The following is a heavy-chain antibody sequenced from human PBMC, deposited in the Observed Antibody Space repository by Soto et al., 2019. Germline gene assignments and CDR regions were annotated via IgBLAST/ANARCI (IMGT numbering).Heavy chain of an antibody. J-gene: IGHJ3*02. CDR2: IKSKTDGGTT. V-gene: IGHV3-15*01. Sequence: GGSLRISCPASGFPFSHAWMSWVRQAPGKGLEWVGRIKSKTDGGTTDYAAPVKGRFTISRDDSKNTLYLQMNSLKTEDTAVYYCTTRVVRLNDDAFEIWGQGTTVTGSS. CDR1: GFPFSHAW. D-gene: IGHD3-10*01. CDR3: TTRVVRLNDDAFEI.